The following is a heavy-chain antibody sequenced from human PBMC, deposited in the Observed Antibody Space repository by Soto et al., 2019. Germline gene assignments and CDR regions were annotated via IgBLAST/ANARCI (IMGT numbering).Heavy chain of an antibody. Sequence: SETLSLTCTVSGGSISSYYWSWIRQPPGKGLEWIGYIYYSGSTNYNPSLKSRVTISVDTSKNQFSLKLSSVTAADTAVYYCARTKTRLCGMDVWGQGTTVTVSS. J-gene: IGHJ6*02. CDR1: GGSISSYY. D-gene: IGHD4-17*01. V-gene: IGHV4-59*01. CDR2: IYYSGST. CDR3: ARTKTRLCGMDV.